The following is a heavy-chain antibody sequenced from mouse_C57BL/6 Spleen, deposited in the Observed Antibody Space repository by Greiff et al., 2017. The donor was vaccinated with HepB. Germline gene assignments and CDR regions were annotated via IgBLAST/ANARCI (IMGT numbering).Heavy chain of an antibody. CDR3: ARDDDGRSPAMDY. J-gene: IGHJ4*01. D-gene: IGHD1-1*01. V-gene: IGHV1-72*01. CDR2: IDPNSGGT. CDR1: GYTFPSYW. Sequence: VQLQQPGAELVKPGASVKLSCTASGYTFPSYWMHWVKQRPGRGLEWIGRIDPNSGGTKYDEKFKSKATLTVDKPSSTAYMQLSSLTSEDAAVYCCARDDDGRSPAMDYWGQGTSVTVAS.